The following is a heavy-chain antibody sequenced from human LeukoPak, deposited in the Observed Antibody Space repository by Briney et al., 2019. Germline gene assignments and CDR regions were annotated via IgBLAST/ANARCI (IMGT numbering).Heavy chain of an antibody. CDR2: AYDDRDNK. Sequence: GGSLRLSCAASGYTFISYGMHWVRQSPGKGLEWVAVAYDDRDNKYHADSVKGRFTVSKDNSKKTLYLQMSSLRAEDTAIYYCATGGLYFYSDWGQGILVTVSS. CDR1: GYTFISYG. J-gene: IGHJ4*02. CDR3: ATGGLYFYSD. D-gene: IGHD1-26*01. V-gene: IGHV3-33*01.